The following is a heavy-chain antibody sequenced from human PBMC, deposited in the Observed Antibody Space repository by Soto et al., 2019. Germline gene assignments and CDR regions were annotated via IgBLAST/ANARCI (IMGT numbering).Heavy chain of an antibody. Sequence: QVQLVESGGGVVQPGRSLRLSCAASGFTFSSYAMHWVRQAPGRGREWVAVISYDGSNKYYADSVQGRFTISRDNSKNTLYLQMSSLKAEDTAVYYCASSNSSWYYYYCGIEFWGQGTTVTDSS. V-gene: IGHV3-30-3*01. CDR3: ASSNSSWYYYYCGIEF. CDR1: GFTFSSYA. CDR2: ISYDGSNK. D-gene: IGHD6-13*01. J-gene: IGHJ6*02.